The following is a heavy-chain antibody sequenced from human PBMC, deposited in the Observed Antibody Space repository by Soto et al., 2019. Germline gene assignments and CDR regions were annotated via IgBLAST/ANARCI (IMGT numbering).Heavy chain of an antibody. D-gene: IGHD4-17*01. V-gene: IGHV4-61*01. CDR3: ARGATVTTIDY. CDR2: IYYSGST. CDR1: GGSVSSGSYY. Sequence: PSETLSLTSTVSGGSVSSGSYYWSWIRQPPGKGLEWIGYIYYSGSTNYDPSLKSRVTISVDTSKNQFSLKLSSVTAADTAVYYCARGATVTTIDYWGQGTLVTVSS. J-gene: IGHJ4*02.